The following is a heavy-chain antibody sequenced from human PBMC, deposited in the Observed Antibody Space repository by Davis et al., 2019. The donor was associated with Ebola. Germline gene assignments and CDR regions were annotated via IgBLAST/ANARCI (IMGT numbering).Heavy chain of an antibody. J-gene: IGHJ4*02. CDR2: ISKNGDTI. Sequence: GESLKISCAASGFIFSDYYMSWIRQAPGKGLEWVSYISKNGDTIFYADSVKGRFTISRDNAKNSVYLQMTSLRAEDTAVYYCARTVDCDFWGQGSLVTVSS. CDR3: ARTVDCDF. V-gene: IGHV3-11*01. D-gene: IGHD4-11*01. CDR1: GFIFSDYY.